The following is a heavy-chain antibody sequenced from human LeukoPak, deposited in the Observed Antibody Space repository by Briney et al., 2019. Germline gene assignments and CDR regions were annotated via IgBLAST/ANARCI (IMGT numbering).Heavy chain of an antibody. CDR3: ARGTAVLRFLEWSRNWFDP. V-gene: IGHV4-34*01. CDR2: INHSGST. J-gene: IGHJ5*02. D-gene: IGHD3-3*01. CDR1: GGSFSGYY. Sequence: SETLSLTCAVYGGSFSGYYWSWIRQPPGKGLEWIGEINHSGSTNYNPSLKSRVTLSVDTSKNQFSLKLSSVTAADTAVYYCARGTAVLRFLEWSRNWFDPWGQGTLVTVSS.